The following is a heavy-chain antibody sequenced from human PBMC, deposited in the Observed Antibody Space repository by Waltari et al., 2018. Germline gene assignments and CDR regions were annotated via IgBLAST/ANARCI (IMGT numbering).Heavy chain of an antibody. CDR3: AKEVWQQLGKMVGWFDP. D-gene: IGHD6-13*01. CDR1: GFTLSTSA. CDR2: SGSPDARP. V-gene: IGHV3-23*01. Sequence: EVQLLESGGGLVQPGGSLRLSCVGSGFTLSTSAMSWVRQVPGTGLEWVSASGSPDARPYDSDAVKGRFTVSRDNSKNTLFLQMNSLRAEDTAIYYCAKEVWQQLGKMVGWFDPWGQGTLVTVSS. J-gene: IGHJ5*02.